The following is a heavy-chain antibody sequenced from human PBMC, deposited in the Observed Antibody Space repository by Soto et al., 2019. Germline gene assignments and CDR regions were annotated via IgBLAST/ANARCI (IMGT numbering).Heavy chain of an antibody. V-gene: IGHV4-34*01. J-gene: IGHJ4*02. D-gene: IGHD3-3*01. CDR1: GGSFSGYY. CDR3: ARSRLRFNRSGFDY. Sequence: SETLSLTCAVYGGSFSGYYWSWIRQPPGKGLEWIGEINHSGSTNYNPFLKSRVTISVDTSKNQFSLRLSSVTAADTAVYYCARSRLRFNRSGFDYWGQGTRVTGAS. CDR2: INHSGST.